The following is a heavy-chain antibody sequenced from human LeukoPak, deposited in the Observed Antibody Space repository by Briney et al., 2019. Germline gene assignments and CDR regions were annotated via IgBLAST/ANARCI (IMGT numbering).Heavy chain of an antibody. D-gene: IGHD2-15*01. Sequence: SETPSLTCAVYGGPFSAYYWSRIRQPPGKGLEWIGEINHSGSTNYNPSLKSRVTISVDTSKNQFSLKLSSVTAADTAVYYCARVGYCSGGSCRGVTFDYWGQGTLVTVSS. CDR1: GGPFSAYY. CDR3: ARVGYCSGGSCRGVTFDY. CDR2: INHSGST. J-gene: IGHJ4*02. V-gene: IGHV4-34*01.